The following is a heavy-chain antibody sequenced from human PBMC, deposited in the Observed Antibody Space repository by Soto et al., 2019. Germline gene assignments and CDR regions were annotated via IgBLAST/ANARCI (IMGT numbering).Heavy chain of an antibody. CDR3: AKLGLRFLEWLSPEYFDY. CDR2: ISGSGGST. CDR1: GFTFSSYA. D-gene: IGHD3-3*01. Sequence: RRLSCAASGFTFSSYAMSWVRQAPGKGLEWVSAISGSGGSTYYADSVKGRFTISRDNSKNTLYLQMNSLRAEDTAVYYCAKLGLRFLEWLSPEYFDYWGQGTLVTVSS. J-gene: IGHJ4*02. V-gene: IGHV3-23*01.